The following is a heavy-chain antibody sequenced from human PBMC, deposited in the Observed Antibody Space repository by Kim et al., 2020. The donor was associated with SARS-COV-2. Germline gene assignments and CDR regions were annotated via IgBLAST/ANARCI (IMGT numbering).Heavy chain of an antibody. V-gene: IGHV3-23*01. J-gene: IGHJ4*02. CDR1: GFTFSSYA. CDR2: ISGSGGST. Sequence: GGSLRLSCAASGFTFSSYAMSWVRQAPGKGLEWVSAISGSGGSTYYADSVKGRFTISRDNSKNTLYLQMNSLRAEDTAVYYCAKESINLDTAMVTYYFDYWGQGTLVTVSS. D-gene: IGHD5-18*01. CDR3: AKESINLDTAMVTYYFDY.